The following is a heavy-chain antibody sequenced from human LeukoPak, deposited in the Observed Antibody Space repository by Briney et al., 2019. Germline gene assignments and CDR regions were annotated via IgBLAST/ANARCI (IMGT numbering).Heavy chain of an antibody. Sequence: SETLSLTCAAYGGSFSGYYWSWIRQPPGKGLEWIGEINHSGSTNYNPSLKSRVTISVDTSKNQFSLKLSSVTAADTAVYYCARGRPIAGYYYYYGMDVWGQGTTVTVSS. CDR2: INHSGST. D-gene: IGHD6-13*01. CDR3: ARGRPIAGYYYYYGMDV. V-gene: IGHV4-34*01. J-gene: IGHJ6*02. CDR1: GGSFSGYY.